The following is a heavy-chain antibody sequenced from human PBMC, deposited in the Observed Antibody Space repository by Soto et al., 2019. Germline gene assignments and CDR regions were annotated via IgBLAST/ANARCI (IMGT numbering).Heavy chain of an antibody. CDR3: ARAAGIVVVPAANYGMDV. CDR2: IWYDGSNK. V-gene: IGHV3-33*01. D-gene: IGHD2-2*01. Sequence: GGSLRLSCAASGFTFSSYGMHWVRQAPGKGLEWVAVIWYDGSNKYYADSVKGRFTISRDNSKNTLYLQMNSLRAEDTAVYYCARAAGIVVVPAANYGMDVWGQGTTVTVSS. CDR1: GFTFSSYG. J-gene: IGHJ6*02.